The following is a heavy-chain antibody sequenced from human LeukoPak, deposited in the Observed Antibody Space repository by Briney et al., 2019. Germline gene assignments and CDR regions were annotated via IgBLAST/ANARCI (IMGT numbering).Heavy chain of an antibody. J-gene: IGHJ5*02. CDR1: GGSISSSSYY. CDR2: IYYSGST. V-gene: IGHV4-39*01. CDR3: ARQGVVYGSGISGRFDP. Sequence: SETLSLTCTVSGGSISSSSYYWGWIRQPPGKGLEWIGSIYYSGSTYYNPSLKSRVTISVDTSKNQFSLKLSSVTAADTAVYYCARQGVVYGSGISGRFDPWGQGTLVTVSS. D-gene: IGHD3-10*01.